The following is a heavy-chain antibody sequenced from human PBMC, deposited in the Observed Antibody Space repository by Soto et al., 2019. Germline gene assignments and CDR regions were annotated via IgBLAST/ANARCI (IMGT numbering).Heavy chain of an antibody. Sequence: LRLSCAASGFTFSRLELHWVRQAPGKGLEWISYISRSGSTAYYASSVEGRFTISRDNANNSVHLQMDSLRAEDTALYYCTRAAWCPYLSFYWGQGALVTVSS. CDR1: GFTFSRLE. V-gene: IGHV3-48*03. D-gene: IGHD2-15*01. J-gene: IGHJ4*02. CDR2: ISRSGSTA. CDR3: TRAAWCPYLSFY.